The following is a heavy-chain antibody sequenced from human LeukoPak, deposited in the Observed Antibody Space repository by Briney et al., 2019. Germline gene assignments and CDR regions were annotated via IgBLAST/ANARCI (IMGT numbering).Heavy chain of an antibody. CDR3: ASGTADYVWGSYRYGPIDY. CDR1: GGSISSYY. J-gene: IGHJ4*02. Sequence: SETLSLTCTVSGGSISSYYWGWIRQPPGKGLEWIGYIHYSGSTNYNPSLKSRVTISVDTSKNQFSLKLSSVTAADTAVYYCASGTADYVWGSYRYGPIDYWGQGTLVTVSS. D-gene: IGHD3-16*02. CDR2: IHYSGST. V-gene: IGHV4-59*12.